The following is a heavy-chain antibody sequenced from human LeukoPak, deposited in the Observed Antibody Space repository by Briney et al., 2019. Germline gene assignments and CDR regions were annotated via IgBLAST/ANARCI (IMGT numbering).Heavy chain of an antibody. CDR1: GGSISSSSYY. Sequence: SETLSLTCTVSGGSISSSSYYWGWIRQPPGKGLEWIGSIYYSGSTYYNPSLKSRATISVDTSKNQFSLKLSSVTAADTAVYYCARTPAGTKTGQFDYWGQGTLVTVSS. D-gene: IGHD2-2*01. CDR2: IYYSGST. V-gene: IGHV4-39*07. CDR3: ARTPAGTKTGQFDY. J-gene: IGHJ4*02.